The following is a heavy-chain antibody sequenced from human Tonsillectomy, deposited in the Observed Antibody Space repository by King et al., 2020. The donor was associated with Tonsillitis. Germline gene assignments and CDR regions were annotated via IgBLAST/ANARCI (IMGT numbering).Heavy chain of an antibody. Sequence: VQLQESAPGPVKPSQTLFLTCTVSGGSISSEGYFWSWIRQHPGKGLEWIGYISYEGYTYYKPTLQSRVTMSLDTSKNQFSLTLSSVTAADTAVYYCARDFARGYCFGGSCYSGTLDIWGRGTMVTVSS. CDR2: ISYEGYT. V-gene: IGHV4-31*03. J-gene: IGHJ3*02. D-gene: IGHD2-15*01. CDR3: ARDFARGYCFGGSCYSGTLDI. CDR1: GGSISSEGYF.